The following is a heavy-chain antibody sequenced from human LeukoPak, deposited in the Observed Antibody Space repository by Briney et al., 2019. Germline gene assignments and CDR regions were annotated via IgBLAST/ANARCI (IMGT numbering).Heavy chain of an antibody. J-gene: IGHJ4*02. CDR2: FDPEDGET. CDR1: GYTFTELS. D-gene: IGHD1-26*01. V-gene: IGHV1-24*01. CDR3: ARGPSGSYDFDY. Sequence: GASVKVSCKVSGYTFTELSMHWVRQAPGKGLEWMGGFDPEDGETIYAQKFQGRVTMTEDTSTDTAYMELRSLRSDDTAVYYCARGPSGSYDFDYWGQGTLVTVSS.